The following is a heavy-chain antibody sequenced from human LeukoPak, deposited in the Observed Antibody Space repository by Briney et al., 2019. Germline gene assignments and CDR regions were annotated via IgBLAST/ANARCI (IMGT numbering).Heavy chain of an antibody. CDR3: ARDWELTY. D-gene: IGHD1-26*01. CDR2: IYCSDDST. V-gene: IGHV1-46*01. Sequence: ASVNVSCKASGYTFITYYIHWARQAPGQGLEWMGSIYCSDDSTIYAQKFQGRVTITSDTSTSTVYMDLSSLRSEDTAVYYCARDWELTYWGQGTLVTVSS. CDR1: GYTFITYY. J-gene: IGHJ4*02.